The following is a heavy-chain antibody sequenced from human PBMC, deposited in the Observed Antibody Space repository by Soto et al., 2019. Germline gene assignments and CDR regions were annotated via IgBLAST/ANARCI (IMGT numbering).Heavy chain of an antibody. V-gene: IGHV3-73*02. CDR1: GYTFSDSA. CDR3: ARLWSEREPNFDY. Sequence: EVQLVESGGGLVQPGGSLKLSCAASGYTFSDSAMHWVRQASGKGLEWVGRIRTKANSYATVYAASVKGRFTISRDDSKNTAYLQMNSLKTDDTAVYYCARLWSEREPNFDYWGQGTLSPSPQ. CDR2: IRTKANSYAT. D-gene: IGHD1-26*01. J-gene: IGHJ4*02.